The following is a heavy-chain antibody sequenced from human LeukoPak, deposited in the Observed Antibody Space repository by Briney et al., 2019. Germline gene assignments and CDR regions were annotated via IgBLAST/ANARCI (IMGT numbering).Heavy chain of an antibody. V-gene: IGHV4-4*07. CDR3: AREPTRGNFDY. D-gene: IGHD1-26*01. CDR1: GGSLSSYY. Sequence: SETLSLTCTVSGGSLSSYYWSWIRQPAGKGLEWIGRIYTSGSTHYTPSLKSRVTMSVDTSKNEFSLKLSSVTAADTAVYYCAREPTRGNFDYWGQGTLVTVSS. J-gene: IGHJ4*02. CDR2: IYTSGST.